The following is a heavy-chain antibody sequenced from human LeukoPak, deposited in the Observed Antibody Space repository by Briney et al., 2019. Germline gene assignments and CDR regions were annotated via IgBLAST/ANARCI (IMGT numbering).Heavy chain of an antibody. Sequence: GGSLRLSCAASGFSFSSYGMHWVRQAPGKGLEWVATISYDGSNKYYADSVKGRFTISRDNSKNTLYLQMDSLRAEDTAVYYCAKDVYYDRSGYHFYYYGMDVWGQGTTVTVSS. V-gene: IGHV3-30*18. CDR1: GFSFSSYG. J-gene: IGHJ6*02. CDR2: ISYDGSNK. D-gene: IGHD3-22*01. CDR3: AKDVYYDRSGYHFYYYGMDV.